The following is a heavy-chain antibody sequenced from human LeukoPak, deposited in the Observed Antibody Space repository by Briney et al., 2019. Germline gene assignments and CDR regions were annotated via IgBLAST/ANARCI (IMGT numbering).Heavy chain of an antibody. CDR3: AKKSPDSSGNPAYD. CDR2: XSTSGTET. CDR1: GFTFSSYG. V-gene: IGHV3-23*01. Sequence: GGFLRLSCSGAGFTFSSYGMSWVRQAPWKGLEXXXXXSTSGTETYHADSVXXRXTISRDNAKNTLYLQMNSLRAEDTAVYYCAKKSPDSSGNPAYDWGQGTLVTVSS. D-gene: IGHD4-23*01. J-gene: IGHJ4*02.